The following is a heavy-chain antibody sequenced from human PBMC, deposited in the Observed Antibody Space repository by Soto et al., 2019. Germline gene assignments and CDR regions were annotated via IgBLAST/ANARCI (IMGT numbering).Heavy chain of an antibody. CDR1: GGPVSIGSYY. CDR3: ASAASPYFDLLSAFHP. Sequence: SETLSLTCTFSGGPVSIGSYYWIWIRQSPGHWLEWIGYIYYSGTTKYNPSLKSRVSISVDTSKNQFSLRLTSLSAADTAVYYCASAASPYFDLLSAFHPWGLGTLVTV. V-gene: IGHV4-61*01. CDR2: IYYSGTT. D-gene: IGHD3-9*01. J-gene: IGHJ5*02.